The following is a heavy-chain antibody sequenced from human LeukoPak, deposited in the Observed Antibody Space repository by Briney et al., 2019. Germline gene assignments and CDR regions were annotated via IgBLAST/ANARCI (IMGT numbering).Heavy chain of an antibody. CDR1: GFTFSSYE. D-gene: IGHD3-22*01. Sequence: QPGGSLRLSCAASGFTFSSYEMNWVRQAPGKGLEWVSYISSSGGTIYYADSVKGRFTSSRDNAKNSLYLQMNSLRAEDTADYYCARVSRDRSDPRFDYWGQGTLVTVSS. CDR3: ARVSRDRSDPRFDY. V-gene: IGHV3-48*03. CDR2: ISSSGGTI. J-gene: IGHJ4*02.